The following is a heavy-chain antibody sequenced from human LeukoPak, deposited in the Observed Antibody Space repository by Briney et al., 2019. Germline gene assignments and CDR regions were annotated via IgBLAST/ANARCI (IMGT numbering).Heavy chain of an antibody. CDR2: INPNSGDT. J-gene: IGHJ4*02. D-gene: IGHD2-2*01. V-gene: IGHV1-2*06. Sequence: ASVNVSCTASGYTFTVYHMHWVRQAPGQGLEWMGRINPNSGDTNYAQKFQGRVTMTRDTSISTAYVELSRLRSDDTAVYYCARDYCSSTSCLFDYWGQGTLVTVSS. CDR3: ARDYCSSTSCLFDY. CDR1: GYTFTVYH.